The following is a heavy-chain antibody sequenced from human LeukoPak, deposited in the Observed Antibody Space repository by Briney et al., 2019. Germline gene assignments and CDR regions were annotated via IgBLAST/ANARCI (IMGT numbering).Heavy chain of an antibody. CDR3: AREGDSSGFDY. Sequence: GASVKVSCKASGYTFTNYHIHWVRQAPGQGLEWMGIINPSGGSTSNAQKFQGRVTMTRDTSISTAYMELSRLRSDDTAVYYCAREGDSSGFDYWGQGTLVTVSS. CDR1: GYTFTNYH. J-gene: IGHJ4*02. V-gene: IGHV1-46*01. D-gene: IGHD3-22*01. CDR2: INPSGGST.